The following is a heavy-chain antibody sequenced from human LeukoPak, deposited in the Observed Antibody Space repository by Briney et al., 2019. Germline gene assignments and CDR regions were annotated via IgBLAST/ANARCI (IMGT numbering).Heavy chain of an antibody. J-gene: IGHJ4*02. D-gene: IGHD3-22*01. Sequence: SETLSLTCTVSGCSISSYYWRWIRQPAGKGLEWIGRFNSGGITNYYPALMSRVTTSADNSKNQIPQKQSTVTAADTAVYYYSGSKDYYDRSGYDWGQGTLVSVPS. CDR1: GCSISSYY. CDR3: SGSKDYYDRSGYD. CDR2: FNSGGIT. V-gene: IGHV4-4*07.